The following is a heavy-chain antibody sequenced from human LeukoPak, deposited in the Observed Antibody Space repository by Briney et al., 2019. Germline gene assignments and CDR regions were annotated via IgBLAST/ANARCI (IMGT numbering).Heavy chain of an antibody. J-gene: IGHJ2*01. V-gene: IGHV3-33*03. Sequence: GTSLRLSCTASGFTFSHHGFHWVRQAPGKGLEWVAVIWVDGSQNYYADSVRGRFTFSRDNSKNTLYLQMDSLRAEDTTVYYCIVVLVPAAFWHFDVWGRGTQVTVSS. CDR2: IWVDGSQN. CDR1: GFTFSHHG. CDR3: IVVLVPAAFWHFDV. D-gene: IGHD2-8*02.